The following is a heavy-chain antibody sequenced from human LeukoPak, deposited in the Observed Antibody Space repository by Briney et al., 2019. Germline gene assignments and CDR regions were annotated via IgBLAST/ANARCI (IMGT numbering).Heavy chain of an antibody. CDR1: GGTFSSYA. CDR3: ASSAQYSSGWYSFDY. V-gene: IGHV1-69*05. D-gene: IGHD6-19*01. Sequence: ASVTVSCKASGGTFSSYAISWVRQAPGQGLEWMGRIIPIFGTANYAQKFQGRVTITTDESTSTAYMELSSLRSEDTAVYYCASSAQYSSGWYSFDYWGQGTLVTVSS. J-gene: IGHJ4*02. CDR2: IIPIFGTA.